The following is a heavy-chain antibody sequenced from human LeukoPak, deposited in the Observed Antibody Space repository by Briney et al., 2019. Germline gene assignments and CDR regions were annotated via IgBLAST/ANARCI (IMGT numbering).Heavy chain of an antibody. CDR3: TIGLAGDWDAFDI. CDR2: IHADSGNT. V-gene: IGHV1-3*01. Sequence: ASVKVSCKTSGYTFTTCAVHWVRQAPGQRLEWMGWIHADSGNTKYSQKLQGRVAIARDTSASTIYMELTSLRIVDTAVYFCTIGLAGDWDAFDIWGLGTMVTVSS. CDR1: GYTFTTCA. D-gene: IGHD6-19*01. J-gene: IGHJ3*02.